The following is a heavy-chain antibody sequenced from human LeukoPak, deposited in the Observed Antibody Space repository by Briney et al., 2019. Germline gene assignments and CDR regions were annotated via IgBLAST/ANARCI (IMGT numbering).Heavy chain of an antibody. J-gene: IGHJ5*02. CDR2: IYTSGST. V-gene: IGHV4-4*07. D-gene: IGHD3-22*01. Sequence: PSETLSLTCTVSGGSISFYYWSWIRQPAGKGLEWIGRIYTSGSTNYNPSLKSRVTISLDKSKNQFSLKLSSVTAADTAVYYCARGTYYGSTAYYWFDPWGQGTLVTVSS. CDR1: GGSISFYY. CDR3: ARGTYYGSTAYYWFDP.